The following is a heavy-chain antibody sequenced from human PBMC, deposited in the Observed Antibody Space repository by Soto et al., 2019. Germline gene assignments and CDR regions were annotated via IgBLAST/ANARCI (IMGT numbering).Heavy chain of an antibody. V-gene: IGHV4-34*01. CDR2: INHSGST. D-gene: IGHD5-18*01. Sequence: QVQLQQWGAGLLKPSETLSLTCAVYGGSFSGYYWSWIRQPPGKGLEWIGEINHSGSTNYNPSLKSRVTISVETSKNQFSMKLSAVTAADTAVYYCARGGYSYGQVGTANNWFDPWGQGTLVTVSS. J-gene: IGHJ5*02. CDR1: GGSFSGYY. CDR3: ARGGYSYGQVGTANNWFDP.